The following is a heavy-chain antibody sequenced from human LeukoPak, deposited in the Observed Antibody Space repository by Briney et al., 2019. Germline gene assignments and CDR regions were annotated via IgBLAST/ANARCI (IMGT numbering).Heavy chain of an antibody. D-gene: IGHD3-10*01. J-gene: IGHJ4*02. CDR3: AKDKYGSGSYLLYFDS. CDR2: VSSDGGVK. V-gene: IGHV3-30-3*02. CDR1: GFTFITFS. Sequence: GGSLRLSCATSGFTFITFSMHWVRQAPGKGLEWLAVVSSDGGVKYYADSVKGRFTISRDNSRNTLDLQMNSLRVEDTAVYYCAKDKYGSGSYLLYFDSWGQGTLVTVSS.